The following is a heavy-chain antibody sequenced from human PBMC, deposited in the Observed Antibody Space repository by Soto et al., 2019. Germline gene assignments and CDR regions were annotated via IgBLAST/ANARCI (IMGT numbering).Heavy chain of an antibody. J-gene: IGHJ4*02. Sequence: QVQLVESGGGVVQPGRSLRLSCAASGFTFSSYGMHWLRQAPGKGLEWVAVISYDGSNKYYADSVTGRFTISRDNSKNTLYVPMNRLRAEDTAVYYCAKDRRVVVVAAALGYWGQGTLVTVSS. D-gene: IGHD2-15*01. CDR2: ISYDGSNK. CDR1: GFTFSSYG. V-gene: IGHV3-30*18. CDR3: AKDRRVVVVAAALGY.